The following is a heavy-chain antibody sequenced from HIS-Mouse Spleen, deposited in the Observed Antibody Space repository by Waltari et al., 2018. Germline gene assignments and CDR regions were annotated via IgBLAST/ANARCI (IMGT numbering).Heavy chain of an antibody. Sequence: EVQLVESGGGLVQPGGSLRLSCAASGFTVSSNYMSWVRQAPGKGLEWVSVIYSGGSTYYEDSVKGRFTISRDNSKNTLYLQMNSLRAEDTAVYYCARDRRFLEWPELGMDVWGQGTTVTVSS. CDR2: IYSGGST. V-gene: IGHV3-66*01. CDR3: ARDRRFLEWPELGMDV. J-gene: IGHJ6*02. D-gene: IGHD3-3*01. CDR1: GFTVSSNY.